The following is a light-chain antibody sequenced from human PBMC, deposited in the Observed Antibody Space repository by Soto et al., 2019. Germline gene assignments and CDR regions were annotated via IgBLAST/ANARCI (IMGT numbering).Light chain of an antibody. CDR1: QSVRNN. J-gene: IGKJ5*01. CDR3: QQYNNWPPIT. Sequence: EILMTQSPATLSVSPGERATLSCRASQSVRNNRAWYPQKPVQAPRLLIYYASTRATGIPARFSGSGSGTEFTLTISSLQSEDFALYYCQQYNNWPPITVGQGTRLEIK. CDR2: YAS. V-gene: IGKV3-15*01.